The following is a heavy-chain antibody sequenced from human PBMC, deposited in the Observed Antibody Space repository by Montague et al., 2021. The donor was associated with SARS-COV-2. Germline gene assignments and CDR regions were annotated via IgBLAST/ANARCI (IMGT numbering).Heavy chain of an antibody. Sequence: SETLSLTCAVYGGSSSDYYWSWIRQPPAKGLEWIGEIFHDGFTTYNPSLTSRVTISLDASKSQFSLRLTSVTAADTAVYFFAPIFGTNHFYFDYWDQGALVTVSS. D-gene: IGHD2-8*01. V-gene: IGHV4-34*12. CDR3: APIFGTNHFYFDY. CDR2: IFHDGFT. CDR1: GGSSSDYY. J-gene: IGHJ4*02.